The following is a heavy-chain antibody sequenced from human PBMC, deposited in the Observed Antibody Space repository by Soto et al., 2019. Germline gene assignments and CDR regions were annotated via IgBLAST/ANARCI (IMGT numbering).Heavy chain of an antibody. J-gene: IGHJ4*02. V-gene: IGHV5-51*01. CDR3: ARPSTSNGWYPFDY. Sequence: PXEXLKICCKCSGYXFTRYWVGWVRHMPGKGLEWMGIIYPGDSDTRYSPSFQGHVTISADKSIITAYLQLSSLKASDTAMYYCARPSTSNGWYPFDYWGQGTLGTVSS. CDR1: GYXFTRYW. D-gene: IGHD6-19*01. CDR2: IYPGDSDT.